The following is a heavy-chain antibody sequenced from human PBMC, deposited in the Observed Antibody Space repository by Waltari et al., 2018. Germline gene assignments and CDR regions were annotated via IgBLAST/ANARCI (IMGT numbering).Heavy chain of an antibody. Sequence: GWIRQPPGKGLEWIGSIYHSGSTYYNPSLKSRVTISVDTSKNQFSLKLSSVTAADTAVYYCARRAAIAATGPTYYMDVWGKGTTVTVSS. CDR2: IYHSGST. CDR3: ARRAAIAATGPTYYMDV. J-gene: IGHJ6*03. V-gene: IGHV4-38-2*01. D-gene: IGHD6-13*01.